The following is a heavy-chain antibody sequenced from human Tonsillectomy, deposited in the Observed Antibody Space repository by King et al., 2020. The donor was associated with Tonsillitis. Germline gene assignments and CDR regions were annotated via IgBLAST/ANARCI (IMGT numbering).Heavy chain of an antibody. Sequence: VQLVESGGGLVQPGGSLRLSCLASGFTFSSYTMHWVRQATGKGLEYVSAISSNGGSTYYADSVKGRFTISRDNSKNTLYLQMSSLRAEDTAVYYCVKNRFVDTVIFDAFDIWGQGTMVTVSS. J-gene: IGHJ3*02. CDR1: GFTFSSYT. CDR2: ISSNGGST. V-gene: IGHV3-64D*09. CDR3: VKNRFVDTVIFDAFDI. D-gene: IGHD5-18*01.